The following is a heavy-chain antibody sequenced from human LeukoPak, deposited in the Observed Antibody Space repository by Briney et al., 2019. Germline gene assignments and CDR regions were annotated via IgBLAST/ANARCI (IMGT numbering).Heavy chain of an antibody. Sequence: NTSETLSLTCTVSGGSISSYYWSWIRQPPGKGLEWIGYIYYSGSANYNPSLKSRGTISVDTSKNQFSLKLSSVTAADTAVYYCARYYGSGSYQITNWFDPWGQGTLVTVSS. D-gene: IGHD3-10*01. CDR2: IYYSGSA. V-gene: IGHV4-59*01. CDR1: GGSISSYY. CDR3: ARYYGSGSYQITNWFDP. J-gene: IGHJ5*02.